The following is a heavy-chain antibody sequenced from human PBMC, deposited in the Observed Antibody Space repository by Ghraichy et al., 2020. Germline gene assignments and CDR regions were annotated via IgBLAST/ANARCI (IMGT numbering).Heavy chain of an antibody. V-gene: IGHV3-48*03. CDR2: ISSSGSTI. Sequence: GGSLRLSCAASGFTFSSYEMNWVRQAPGKGLEWVSYISSSGSTIYYADSVKGRFTISRDNAKNSLYLQMNSLRAEDTAVYYCAKTYYDILTGYYPYYYYRDVWGKGTTVTVSS. CDR1: GFTFSSYE. CDR3: AKTYYDILTGYYPYYYYRDV. J-gene: IGHJ6*03. D-gene: IGHD3-9*01.